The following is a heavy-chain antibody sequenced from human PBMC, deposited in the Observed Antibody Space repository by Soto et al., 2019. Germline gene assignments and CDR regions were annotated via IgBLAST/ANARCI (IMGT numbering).Heavy chain of an antibody. CDR2: ISYDGSNK. J-gene: IGHJ4*02. V-gene: IGHV3-30*18. D-gene: IGHD3-16*01. CDR3: AKDRVESGLGEVDY. CDR1: GFTFSTNG. Sequence: GGSLGLSCAASGFTFSTNGMHWVRQAPGKGLEWVAIISYDGSNKYYADSVKGRLTISRDNSKNTLYLQMNSLRAEDTAVYYCAKDRVESGLGEVDYWGQGTLVTVSS.